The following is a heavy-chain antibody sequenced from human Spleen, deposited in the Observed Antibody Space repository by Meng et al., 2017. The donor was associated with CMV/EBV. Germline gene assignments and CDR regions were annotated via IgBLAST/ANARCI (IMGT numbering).Heavy chain of an antibody. J-gene: IGHJ4*02. D-gene: IGHD6-13*01. CDR2: ISGSGGST. CDR3: ARGVDEQLGGIDY. V-gene: IGHV3-23*01. CDR1: GFTFSSYA. Sequence: GGSLRLSCAASGFTFSSYAMSWVRQAPGKGLEWVSAISGSGGSTYYADSVKGRFTISRDNAKNSLYLQMNSLRAEDTAVYYCARGVDEQLGGIDYWGQGTLVTVSS.